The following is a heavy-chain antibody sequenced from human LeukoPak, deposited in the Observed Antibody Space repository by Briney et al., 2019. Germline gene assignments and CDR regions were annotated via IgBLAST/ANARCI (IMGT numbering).Heavy chain of an antibody. CDR3: AKDKAPYDFWSGYYSDY. CDR1: GFTFDDYA. V-gene: IGHV3-43D*03. J-gene: IGHJ4*02. Sequence: PGGSLRLSCAASGFTFDDYAMHWVRQAPGKGLEWVSLISWDGGSTYYADSVKGRFTISRDNSKNSLYLQMNSLRAEDTALYYCAKDKAPYDFWSGYYSDYWGQGTLVTVSS. D-gene: IGHD3-3*01. CDR2: ISWDGGST.